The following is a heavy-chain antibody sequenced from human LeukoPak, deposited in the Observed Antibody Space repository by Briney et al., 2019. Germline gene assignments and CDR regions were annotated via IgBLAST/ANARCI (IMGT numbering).Heavy chain of an antibody. Sequence: SETLSLTCTVSGGSISSSSYYWDWIRQPQGKGLEWIGSIYYSGSTYYNPSLKSRVTISVDTSKNQFSLKLSSVTAADTAVYYCARQDTAMVIRGFDYWGQGTLVTVSS. J-gene: IGHJ4*02. D-gene: IGHD5-18*01. CDR3: ARQDTAMVIRGFDY. CDR1: GGSISSSSYY. CDR2: IYYSGST. V-gene: IGHV4-39*01.